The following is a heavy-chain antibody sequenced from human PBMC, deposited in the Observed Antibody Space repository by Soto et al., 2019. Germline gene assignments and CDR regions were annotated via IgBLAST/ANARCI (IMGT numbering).Heavy chain of an antibody. J-gene: IGHJ6*02. CDR3: ASLSSRPGYYYGMDV. CDR2: IDPSDSYT. Sequence: GESLKISCKGSGYSFTSYWVSWVRQMPGKGLEWMGRIDPSDSYTNYSPSFQGHVTTSADKSISTAYLQWSSLKASDTAMYYCASLSSRPGYYYGMDVWGQGTTVTVSS. CDR1: GYSFTSYW. D-gene: IGHD6-6*01. V-gene: IGHV5-10-1*01.